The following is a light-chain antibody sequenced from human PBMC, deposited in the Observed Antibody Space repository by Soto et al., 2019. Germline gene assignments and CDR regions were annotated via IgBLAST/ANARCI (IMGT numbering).Light chain of an antibody. CDR1: QSVSSSY. Sequence: EIVLTQSPGTLSLSPGERATLSCRASQSVSSSYLAWYQQKPGQAPRLLIYGASSRATGIPDRFSGSGSGTDFTLTITGLQPEDFATYSCQQSYNSPPTFGQGTRV. CDR2: GAS. V-gene: IGKV3-20*01. J-gene: IGKJ1*01. CDR3: QQSYNSPPT.